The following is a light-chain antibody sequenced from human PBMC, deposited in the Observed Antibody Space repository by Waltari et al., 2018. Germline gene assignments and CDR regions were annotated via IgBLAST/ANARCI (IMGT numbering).Light chain of an antibody. CDR2: GAS. J-gene: IGKJ4*01. Sequence: EIVLTQSPGTLSLSPGDRATLSCRASQSVANSQLAWYQQKPAQSPRLLISGASSMAPGIPDRFAGSGSGTEFSLTITRLEPEDFAVYYCQQYGRSPLTFGGGTKVEIK. CDR1: QSVANSQ. CDR3: QQYGRSPLT. V-gene: IGKV3-20*01.